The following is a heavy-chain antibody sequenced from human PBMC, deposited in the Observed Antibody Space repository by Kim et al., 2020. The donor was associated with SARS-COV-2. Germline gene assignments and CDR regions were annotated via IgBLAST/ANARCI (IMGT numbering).Heavy chain of an antibody. V-gene: IGHV4-34*01. CDR2: INHSGST. D-gene: IGHD6-19*01. CDR1: GGSFSGYY. Sequence: SETLSLTCAVYGGSFSGYYWSWIRQPPGKGLEWIGEINHSGSTNYNPSLKSRVTISVDTSKNQFSLKLSSVTAADTAVYYCARGTRQWLSRGHYYYMDD. J-gene: IGHJ6*03. CDR3: ARGTRQWLSRGHYYYMDD.